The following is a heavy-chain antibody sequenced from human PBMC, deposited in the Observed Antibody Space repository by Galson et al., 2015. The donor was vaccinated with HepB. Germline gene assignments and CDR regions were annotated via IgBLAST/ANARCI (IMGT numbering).Heavy chain of an antibody. D-gene: IGHD6-19*01. V-gene: IGHV3-23*01. CDR1: GFTFSSYA. CDR3: AKDLIGCYNRFDP. Sequence: SLRLPCAASGFTFSSYAMSWVRQAPKKGLEWVSAISGSGGSTYYADSVKGRFTISRDNSKNTLYLQMNSLRAEDTAVYYCAKDLIGCYNRFDPWGQGTLVTVSS. J-gene: IGHJ5*02. CDR2: ISGSGGST.